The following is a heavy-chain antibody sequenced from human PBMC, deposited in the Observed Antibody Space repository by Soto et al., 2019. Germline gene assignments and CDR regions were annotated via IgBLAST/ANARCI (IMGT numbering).Heavy chain of an antibody. CDR3: AKRPGITSTLWADY. Sequence: QVQLVESGGGVVQPGRSLRLSCAASGFTFSSYGMHWVRQAPGKGLEWVAVISYDGSNKYYADSVKGRFTISRDNSKNTLYLQMNSLRAEDTAVYYCAKRPGITSTLWADYWGQGTLVTVSS. CDR1: GFTFSSYG. CDR2: ISYDGSNK. J-gene: IGHJ4*02. V-gene: IGHV3-30*18. D-gene: IGHD3-10*01.